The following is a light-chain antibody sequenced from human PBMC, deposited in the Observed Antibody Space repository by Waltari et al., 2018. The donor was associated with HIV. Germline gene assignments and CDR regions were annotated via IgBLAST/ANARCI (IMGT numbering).Light chain of an antibody. J-gene: IGLJ2*01. CDR3: NSYAGSNNVV. Sequence: QSALTQPPSASGSPGQSVTISCTGTSSAVGGYTYVSCYQQHPSKAPKRMIYEVSKRPSGVPDRFSGSKSGNTASLTVSGLQAEDEADYYCNSYAGSNNVVFGGGTKVTVL. CDR2: EVS. CDR1: SSAVGGYTY. V-gene: IGLV2-8*01.